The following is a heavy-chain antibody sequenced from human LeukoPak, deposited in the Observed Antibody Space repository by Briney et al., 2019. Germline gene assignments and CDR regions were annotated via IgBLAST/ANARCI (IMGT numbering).Heavy chain of an antibody. D-gene: IGHD6-13*01. CDR1: GYTFTGYY. CDR3: ARALAAAAGRRAAMMGD. Sequence: ASVKVSCKASGYTFTGYYMHWVRQAPGQGLEWMGWINPSGGSTSYAQKFQGRVTMTRDMSTSTVYMELSGLRFEDTAVYYCARALAAAAGRRAAMMGDWGQGTLVTVSS. V-gene: IGHV1-46*01. CDR2: INPSGGST. J-gene: IGHJ4*02.